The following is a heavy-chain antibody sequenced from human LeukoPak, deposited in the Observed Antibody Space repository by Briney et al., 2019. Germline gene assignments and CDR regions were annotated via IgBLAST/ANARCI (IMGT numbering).Heavy chain of an antibody. CDR3: ANGWSPDY. Sequence: SGGSLRLSCAASGFTFSSYAMSWVRQAPGKGLEWVSGISGSGGSTYYADSVKGRFTIFRDNSKNTLYLQMISLRAEDTAVYHCANGWSPDYWGRGTLVTVSS. CDR1: GFTFSSYA. CDR2: ISGSGGST. J-gene: IGHJ4*02. V-gene: IGHV3-23*01. D-gene: IGHD2-15*01.